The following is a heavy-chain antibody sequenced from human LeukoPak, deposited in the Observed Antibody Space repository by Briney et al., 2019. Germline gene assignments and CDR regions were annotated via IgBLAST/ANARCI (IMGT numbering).Heavy chain of an antibody. CDR1: GFTFNTYN. CDR3: ARSTTHPYYNYMDV. J-gene: IGHJ6*03. V-gene: IGHV3-48*01. CDR2: ISSSSSTM. Sequence: PGGSLRLSCAASGFTFNTYNMNWVRQAPGKGLEWVSYISSSSSTMCYADSVKGRFTISRDNAKNSLYLQMDSLRVEDTAVYYCARSTTHPYYNYMDVWGKGTTVTLSS. D-gene: IGHD4-17*01.